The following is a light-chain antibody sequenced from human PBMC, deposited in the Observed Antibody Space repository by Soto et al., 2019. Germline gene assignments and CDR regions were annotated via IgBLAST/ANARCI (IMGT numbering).Light chain of an antibody. CDR1: RTLFYPSNNKTY. Sequence: DIVMTQSPDSLAVSLGERATIHCKSNRTLFYPSNNKTYLAWYQQKAGQPPKLLIYWASMRESGVPDRFSGSGSGTDFTLTISSLQAEDVAIFYCQQYYNTPYTFGQGTKLEIK. CDR3: QQYYNTPYT. V-gene: IGKV4-1*01. J-gene: IGKJ2*01. CDR2: WAS.